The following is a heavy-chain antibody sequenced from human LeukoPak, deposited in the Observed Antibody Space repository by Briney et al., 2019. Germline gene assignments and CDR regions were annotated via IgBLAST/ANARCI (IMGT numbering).Heavy chain of an antibody. J-gene: IGHJ6*02. CDR3: ARDQAPSLSSSWLNYYYYYYYGMDV. CDR1: GYTFTSYY. D-gene: IGHD6-13*01. CDR2: INPSGGST. Sequence: ASVKVSCKASGYTFTSYYMHWVRQAPGQGLEWMGIINPSGGSTSYAQKFQGRVTMTRDTSTSTAYMELRSLRSDDTAVYYCARDQAPSLSSSWLNYYYYYYYGMDVWGQGTTVTVSS. V-gene: IGHV1-46*01.